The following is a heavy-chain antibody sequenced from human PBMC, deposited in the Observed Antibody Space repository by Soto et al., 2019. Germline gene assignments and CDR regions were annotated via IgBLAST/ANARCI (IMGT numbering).Heavy chain of an antibody. V-gene: IGHV3-66*04. CDR3: ARHGYSYGGGYFDY. CDR2: IYSGGSA. Sequence: GGSLRLSWAASGFTFSSYAMSWVRQAPGKGLEWVSVIYSGGSAYYADSVKGRFTISRDNSKNTLYLQMNSLRAEDTAVYYCARHGYSYGGGYFDYWGQGTLVTVSS. J-gene: IGHJ4*02. CDR1: GFTFSSYA. D-gene: IGHD5-18*01.